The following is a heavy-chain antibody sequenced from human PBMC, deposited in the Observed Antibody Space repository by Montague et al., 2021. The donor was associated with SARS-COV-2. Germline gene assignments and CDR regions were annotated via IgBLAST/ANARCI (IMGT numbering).Heavy chain of an antibody. V-gene: IGHV2-70*01. CDR1: GFSLSTSGMC. CDR2: IDWDDDK. D-gene: IGHD5-18*01. CDR3: ARIPVSGTAMDQYYYYYGMDV. Sequence: PALVKPTQTLTLTCTFSGFSLSTSGMCVSWIRQPPGKALEWLALIDWDDDKYYSTSLKTRLTISKDTSKNQVVLTMTNMDPVDTATYNCARIPVSGTAMDQYYYYYGMDVWGQGTTVTVSS. J-gene: IGHJ6*02.